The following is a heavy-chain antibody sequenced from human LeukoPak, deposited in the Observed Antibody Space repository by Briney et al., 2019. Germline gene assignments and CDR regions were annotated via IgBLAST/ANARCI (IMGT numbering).Heavy chain of an antibody. CDR1: GGSFSGYY. V-gene: IGHV4-34*01. CDR3: ARGHPLLDY. CDR2: INHSGGT. Sequence: PSETLSLTCAVSGGSFSGYYWTWIRQPPGKGLEWIGEINHSGGTNYNPSLKSRVTISVDTSKNQFSLKLNSVTAADTAVYYCARGHPLLDYWGQGTLVTVSS. D-gene: IGHD2-21*02. J-gene: IGHJ4*02.